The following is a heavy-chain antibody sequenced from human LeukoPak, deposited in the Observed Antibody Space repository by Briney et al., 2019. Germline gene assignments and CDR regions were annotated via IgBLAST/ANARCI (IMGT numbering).Heavy chain of an antibody. D-gene: IGHD6-6*01. V-gene: IGHV3-15*01. CDR1: GFAFSSAW. Sequence: GGSLRLSCAASGFAFSSAWMSWVRQAPGKGVEWVGRIKSKSDGRTTDYAAPVKGRFTVSRDDSKNTLCLQMNMLKTEDTAVYYCATDAAQARWGQGTLVTVSS. J-gene: IGHJ4*02. CDR3: ATDAAQAR. CDR2: IKSKSDGRTT.